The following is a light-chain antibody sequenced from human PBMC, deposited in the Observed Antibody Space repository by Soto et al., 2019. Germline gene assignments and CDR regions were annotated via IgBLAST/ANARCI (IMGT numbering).Light chain of an antibody. CDR2: GAS. CDR3: QQYGSSRT. J-gene: IGKJ1*01. Sequence: IVLTQSPGTLSLSPGERATLSCRASQTVSSSYLAWYQQKPGQAPRLLIYGASSRATAIPDRFSGSGSGTDFTLTISRLEPEDFAVYYCQQYGSSRTFGQGTKVELK. V-gene: IGKV3-20*01. CDR1: QTVSSSY.